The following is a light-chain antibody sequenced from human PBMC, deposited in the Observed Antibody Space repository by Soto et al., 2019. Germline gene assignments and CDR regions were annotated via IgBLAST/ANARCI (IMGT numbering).Light chain of an antibody. CDR1: QSISTW. J-gene: IGKJ4*01. CDR2: KAS. V-gene: IGKV1-5*03. Sequence: DIQMAQSPSPLSASVGDRVTITCRASQSISTWLAWYQQKPGKAPKFLIYKASSLQVRLPSRFSGSGSATAFTLTFSCLHPDDFATYYGQQYKSYALCTFVGGIKVEMK. CDR3: QQYKSYALCT.